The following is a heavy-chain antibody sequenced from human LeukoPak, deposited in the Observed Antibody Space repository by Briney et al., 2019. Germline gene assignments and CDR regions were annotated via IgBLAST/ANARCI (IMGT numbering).Heavy chain of an antibody. V-gene: IGHV3-13*01. CDR1: GFTFSSYD. CDR2: IGTAGDI. D-gene: IGHD6-19*01. J-gene: IGHJ4*02. Sequence: GGSLRLSCAASGFTFSSYDMHWVRQATGKGLEWVSGIGTAGDIYYPGSVKGRFTISRDNSKNTLYLQMNSLRAEDTAVYYCAKDNAYSSGWLYYFDYWGQGTLVTVSS. CDR3: AKDNAYSSGWLYYFDY.